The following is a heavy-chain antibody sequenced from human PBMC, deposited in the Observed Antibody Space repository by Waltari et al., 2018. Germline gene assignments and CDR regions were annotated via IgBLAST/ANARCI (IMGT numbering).Heavy chain of an antibody. V-gene: IGHV1-2*06. CDR1: GYTFTGYY. CDR2: INPNSGGT. CDR3: ARSYYYDSSGYYYA. J-gene: IGHJ4*02. D-gene: IGHD3-22*01. Sequence: QVQLVQSGAEVKKPGASVKVSCKASGYTFTGYYMHWVRTAPGQGLEWMGRINPNSGGTNYAQKFQGRVTMTRDTSISTAYMELSRLRSDDTAVYYCARSYYYDSSGYYYAWGQGTLVTVSS.